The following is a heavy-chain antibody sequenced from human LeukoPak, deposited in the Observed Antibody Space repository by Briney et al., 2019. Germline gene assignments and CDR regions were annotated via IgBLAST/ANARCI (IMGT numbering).Heavy chain of an antibody. CDR2: IYYSGST. J-gene: IGHJ3*02. CDR1: GGSISSSSYY. CDR3: ARHGLSAVAAHSDAFDI. Sequence: SETLSLTCTVSGGSISSSSYYWGWLRQPPGKGLEWIGSIYYSGSTYYNPSLKSRVTISVDTSKNQFSLKLSSVTAADTAVYYCARHGLSAVAAHSDAFDIWGQGTMVTVSS. D-gene: IGHD6-19*01. V-gene: IGHV4-39*01.